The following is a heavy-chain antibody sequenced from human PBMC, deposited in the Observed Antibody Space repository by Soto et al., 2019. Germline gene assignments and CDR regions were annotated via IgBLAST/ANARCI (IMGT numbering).Heavy chain of an antibody. CDR2: ISSNGGTT. CDR1: GXTFSSYA. D-gene: IGHD3-3*01. Sequence: GXSLRLSCSASGXTFSSYAIHWVRQAPGKGLQYVSAISSNGGTTYYADSVKVRFTISIDNSKNTVYLQMSSLRAEDTAVYYCAKDGTPYDFWSGYFSNFDSWGQGTLVTVSS. J-gene: IGHJ4*02. V-gene: IGHV3-64D*06. CDR3: AKDGTPYDFWSGYFSNFDS.